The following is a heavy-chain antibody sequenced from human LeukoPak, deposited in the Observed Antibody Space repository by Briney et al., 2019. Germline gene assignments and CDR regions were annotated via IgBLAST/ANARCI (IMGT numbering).Heavy chain of an antibody. CDR1: GGSFSGYY. CDR2: INHSGST. Sequence: PSETLSLTCAVYGGSFSGYYWSWIRQPPGKGLEWIGEINHSGSTNYNPSLKSRVTISVDTSKNQFSLKLSSVTAADTAVYYCARDGPYAGELDYGGQGTLVTVSS. CDR3: ARDGPYAGELDY. D-gene: IGHD3-16*01. V-gene: IGHV4-34*01. J-gene: IGHJ4*02.